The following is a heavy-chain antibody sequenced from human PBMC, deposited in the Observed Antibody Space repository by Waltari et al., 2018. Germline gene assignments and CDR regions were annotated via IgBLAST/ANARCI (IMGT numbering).Heavy chain of an antibody. CDR1: GGSFSGYY. Sequence: QVQLQQWGAGLLKPSETLSLTCAVYGGSFSGYYWSWIRQPPGKGLEWIGEINHSGSTNYNPSLKSRVTRSVDTSKNQFSLKLSSVTAADTAVYYCARHSSGWPFDYWGQGTLVTVSS. CDR2: INHSGST. V-gene: IGHV4-34*01. J-gene: IGHJ4*02. CDR3: ARHSSGWPFDY. D-gene: IGHD6-19*01.